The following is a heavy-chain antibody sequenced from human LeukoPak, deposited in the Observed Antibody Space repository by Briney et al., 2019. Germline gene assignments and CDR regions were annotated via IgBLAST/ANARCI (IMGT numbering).Heavy chain of an antibody. J-gene: IGHJ4*02. CDR1: GGSISNYY. CDR3: ARGAMATTPFFDY. Sequence: PWETQSLMCPVSGGSISNYYYWTSIRQPPGKGLEWIGYVYYTGSTNFNPSRKSRLTMSLDTSRNQFSLKLTSLTAADTAVYYCARGAMATTPFFDYWGQGTLVTVSS. CDR2: VYYTGST. D-gene: IGHD5-24*01. V-gene: IGHV4-59*01.